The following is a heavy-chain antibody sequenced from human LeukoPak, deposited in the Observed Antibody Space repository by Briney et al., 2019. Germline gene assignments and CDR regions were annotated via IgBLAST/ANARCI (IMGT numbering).Heavy chain of an antibody. J-gene: IGHJ4*02. CDR3: AKYVPDGQNLSPFDC. CDR2: IYYSGRV. V-gene: IGHV4-59*02. CDR1: GASVTSFY. Sequence: PSETLSLTCTVSGASVTSFYWSWIRQPPGKGLERIGYIYYSGRVRYNPSLNSRVSMSVDTSKNQFSLKLTSVTAADTAVYYCAKYVPDGQNLSPFDCWGQGTLVTVSS. D-gene: IGHD5-24*01.